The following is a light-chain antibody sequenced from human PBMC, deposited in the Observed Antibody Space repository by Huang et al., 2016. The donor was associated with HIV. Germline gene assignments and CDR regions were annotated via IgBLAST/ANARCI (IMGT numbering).Light chain of an antibody. CDR2: LIS. Sequence: DIVMTQSPLSLPVTPGEPASISCRSNQSLLHSNGNTYLDWYLQKPGQSPQLLIYLISNRASGVPDRFSGSGSGTEFTLKISRVQADDFGVYYCMQSLQTPRTFGQGSKVEI. CDR1: QSLLHSNGNTY. V-gene: IGKV2-28*01. J-gene: IGKJ1*01. CDR3: MQSLQTPRT.